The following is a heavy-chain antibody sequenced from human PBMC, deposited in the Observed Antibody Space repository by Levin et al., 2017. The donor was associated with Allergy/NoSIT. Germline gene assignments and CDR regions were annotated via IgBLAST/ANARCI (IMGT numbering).Heavy chain of an antibody. CDR3: ARGPWASTGATIDFDY. CDR2: IKQDGSEK. D-gene: IGHD1-1*01. Sequence: GESLKISCAASGFTFSSYWMSWVRQAPGKGLEWVANIKQDGSEKYYLDSVKGRFTISRDNAKNSLYLQMNSLRAEDTAVYFCARGPWASTGATIDFDYWGQGSLVTVSS. V-gene: IGHV3-7*04. J-gene: IGHJ4*02. CDR1: GFTFSSYW.